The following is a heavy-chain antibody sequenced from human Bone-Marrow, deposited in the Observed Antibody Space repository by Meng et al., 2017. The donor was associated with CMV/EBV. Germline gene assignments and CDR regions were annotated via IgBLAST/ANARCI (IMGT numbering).Heavy chain of an antibody. D-gene: IGHD3-10*01. Sequence: ASVKVSCKASGYNFNTYGMIWVRQAPGQGLEWMGWISTYKGDTKYADAFQGRLTLTRETSTGTVYMELRSLRSDDTALYFCARGGVIYYLPRGGRESQFDYWGRGTLVTVSS. CDR1: GYNFNTYG. CDR3: ARGGVIYYLPRGGRESQFDY. V-gene: IGHV1-18*04. J-gene: IGHJ4*02. CDR2: ISTYKGDT.